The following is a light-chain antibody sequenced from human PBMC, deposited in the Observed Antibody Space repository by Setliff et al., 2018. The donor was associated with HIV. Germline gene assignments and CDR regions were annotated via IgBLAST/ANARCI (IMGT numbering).Light chain of an antibody. J-gene: IGLJ1*01. CDR3: SSYTSTSTPYV. CDR1: SSEVGAYYY. V-gene: IGLV2-14*03. Sequence: QSVLTQPASVSGSPGQSVTISCTGTSSEVGAYYYVSWYQQHPAKAPKLILYDVSNRPSGVSNRFSGSKSGNTASLTISGLQAEDEADYYCSSYTSTSTPYVFGTGTKVTVL. CDR2: DVS.